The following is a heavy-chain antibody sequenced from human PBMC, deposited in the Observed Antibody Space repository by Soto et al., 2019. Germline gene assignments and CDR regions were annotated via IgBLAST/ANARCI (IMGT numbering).Heavy chain of an antibody. CDR3: AAFPRELRRFRWFDP. J-gene: IGHJ5*02. CDR2: IVVGSGNT. CDR1: GFTFTSSA. D-gene: IGHD1-7*01. Sequence: SVKVSCKASGFTFTSSAMQWVRQARGQRLEWIGWIVVGSGNTNYAQKFQERVTITRDMSTSTAYMELSSLRSEDTAVYYCAAFPRELRRFRWFDPWGQGTLVTVSS. V-gene: IGHV1-58*02.